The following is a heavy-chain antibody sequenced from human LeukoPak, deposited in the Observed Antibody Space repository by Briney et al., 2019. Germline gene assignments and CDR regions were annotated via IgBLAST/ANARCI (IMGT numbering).Heavy chain of an antibody. J-gene: IGHJ4*02. D-gene: IGHD2-2*01. CDR1: GFTFSSYA. CDR2: ISGSGGST. CDR3: AKPGGTIVVVPAAMTFVDY. Sequence: GGSLRLSCAAYGFTFSSYAMSLVRQAPGKGLEWVSAISGSGGSTYYADSVKGRFTISRDNSKNTLYLQMNSLRAEDTAVYYCAKPGGTIVVVPAAMTFVDYWGQGTLVTVSS. V-gene: IGHV3-23*01.